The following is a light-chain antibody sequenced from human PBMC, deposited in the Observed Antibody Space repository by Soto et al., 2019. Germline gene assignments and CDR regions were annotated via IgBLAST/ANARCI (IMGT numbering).Light chain of an antibody. CDR2: AAS. Sequence: DIQMTQSPSSLSASVGDRVTITCRASQSISSYLNWYQQKPGKAPKLLIYAASSLQSGVPSRFSGSRSGTDFTLTISSLQPEDFATYYCQQSYSRVTFGQGTKVDI. J-gene: IGKJ1*01. V-gene: IGKV1-39*01. CDR1: QSISSY. CDR3: QQSYSRVT.